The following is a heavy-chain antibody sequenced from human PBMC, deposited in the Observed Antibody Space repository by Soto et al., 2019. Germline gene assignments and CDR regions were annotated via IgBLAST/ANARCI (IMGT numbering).Heavy chain of an antibody. CDR3: ARESYSSGWYKDY. D-gene: IGHD6-19*01. CDR1: GFTVSSNY. Sequence: GGSLRLSCAASGFTVSSNYMSWVRQAPGKGLEWVSVIYSGGSTYYADSVKGRFTISRDNSKNTLYLQMNSLRAEDTAVYYCARESYSSGWYKDYWGQGTLVTVSS. V-gene: IGHV3-53*01. J-gene: IGHJ4*02. CDR2: IYSGGST.